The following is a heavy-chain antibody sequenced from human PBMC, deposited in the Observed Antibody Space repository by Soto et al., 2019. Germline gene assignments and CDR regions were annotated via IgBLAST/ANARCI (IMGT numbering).Heavy chain of an antibody. CDR3: ARGGGNFDY. D-gene: IGHD3-16*01. V-gene: IGHV3-7*04. CDR1: GFTFRGSW. J-gene: IGHJ4*02. CDR2: VKQDGSDR. Sequence: EVRLVESGGGLVQPGGSLTLTCAASGFTFRGSWMSWVRQAPGKGLEWVANVKQDGSDRYYVDSVQGRFTISRDNAKNSLFWEMNSLRGEDTAVYYCARGGGNFDYWGQGTLVTVSS.